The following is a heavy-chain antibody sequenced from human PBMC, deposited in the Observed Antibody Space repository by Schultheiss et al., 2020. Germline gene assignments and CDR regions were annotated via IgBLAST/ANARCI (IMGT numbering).Heavy chain of an antibody. CDR1: GYTFTSYD. D-gene: IGHD6-6*01. CDR3: ARLQLPSP. V-gene: IGHV1-8*01. CDR2: MNPNSGGT. J-gene: IGHJ5*02. Sequence: ASVKVSCKASGYTFTSYDINWVRQATGQGLEWMGWMNPNSGGTDYAQKFQDRVTMTRDTSISTAYMELNRLRSDDTAMYYCARLQLPSPWGQGTLVTVSS.